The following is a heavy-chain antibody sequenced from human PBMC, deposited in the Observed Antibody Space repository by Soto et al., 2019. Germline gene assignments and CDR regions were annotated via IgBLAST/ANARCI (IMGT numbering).Heavy chain of an antibody. J-gene: IGHJ6*02. Sequence: VSLVKLGAGVKKLGPWVKSSSKALEATLASNLLTWLHRPPGKGLEWMGGIIPIFGTANYAQKFQGRVTITADESTSTAYMELSSLRSEDTAVYYCANGTGYNYYYYGMDVWGQGTTVTVSS. D-gene: IGHD3-9*01. CDR1: EATLASNL. CDR2: IIPIFGTA. CDR3: ANGTGYNYYYYGMDV. V-gene: IGHV1-69*01.